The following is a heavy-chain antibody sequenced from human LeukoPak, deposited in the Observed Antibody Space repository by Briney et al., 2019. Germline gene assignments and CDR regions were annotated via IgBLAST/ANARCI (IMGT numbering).Heavy chain of an antibody. J-gene: IGHJ4*02. CDR3: AKAGQSGYSYGSFDY. CDR1: GFTFSSYC. D-gene: IGHD5-18*01. Sequence: GGSLRLSCAASGFTFSSYCMHWVRQAPGKGLEWVAVIWYDGGNKYYADSVKGRITISRDDSKNTLYLQMNSLRAEDTAVYYCAKAGQSGYSYGSFDYWGQRTLVTVSS. CDR2: IWYDGGNK. V-gene: IGHV3-33*06.